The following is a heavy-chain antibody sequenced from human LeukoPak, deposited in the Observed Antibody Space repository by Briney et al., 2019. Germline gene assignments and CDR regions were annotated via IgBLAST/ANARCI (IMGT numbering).Heavy chain of an antibody. Sequence: SETLSLTRTVSGGSISSYYWSWIRQPPGKGLEWIGYISYSGSTNYNPSLKSQVTISVDTSKNQFSLKLSSVTAADTAVYYCARDVSVVVAATWYYYYYMDVWGKGTTVTVSS. CDR1: GGSISSYY. J-gene: IGHJ6*03. D-gene: IGHD2-15*01. CDR2: ISYSGST. CDR3: ARDVSVVVAATWYYYYYMDV. V-gene: IGHV4-59*12.